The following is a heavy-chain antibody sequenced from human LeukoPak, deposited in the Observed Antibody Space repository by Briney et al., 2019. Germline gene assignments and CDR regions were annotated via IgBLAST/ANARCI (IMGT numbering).Heavy chain of an antibody. CDR2: ISSDGSNK. D-gene: IGHD5-24*01. J-gene: IGHJ4*02. CDR1: GFTFSNYD. V-gene: IGHV3-30*03. Sequence: PGRSLRLSCAAPGFTFSNYDIHWVRQAPGKGLEWVAVISSDGSNKNYADSVKGRFTISRDNSKNTLYLQMNSLRAEDTAVYYCARTRDGHSAYFDYWGQGTLVTVSS. CDR3: ARTRDGHSAYFDY.